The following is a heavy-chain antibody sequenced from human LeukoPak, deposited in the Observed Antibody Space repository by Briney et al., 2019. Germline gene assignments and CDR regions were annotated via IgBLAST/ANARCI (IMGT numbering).Heavy chain of an antibody. D-gene: IGHD5-18*01. Sequence: PSETLSLTCAVYGGSFSGYYWSWIRQPPEKGLEWIGEINHSGSTNYNPSLKSRVTISVDTSKNQFSLKLSSVTAADTAVYYCARDPIDEGYSSAFDIWGQGTMVTVSS. V-gene: IGHV4-34*01. CDR2: INHSGST. CDR1: GGSFSGYY. CDR3: ARDPIDEGYSSAFDI. J-gene: IGHJ3*02.